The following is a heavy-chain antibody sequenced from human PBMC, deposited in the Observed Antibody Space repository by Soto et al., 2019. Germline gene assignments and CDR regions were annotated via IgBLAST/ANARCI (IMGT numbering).Heavy chain of an antibody. CDR3: ARDQRFLEWLSEPGYYYGMDV. Sequence: LSLTCTVSGGSISSYYWSWIRQPAGKGLEWIGRIYTSGSTNHNPSLKSRVTMSVDTSKNQFSLKLSSVTAADTAVYYCARDQRFLEWLSEPGYYYGMDVWGQGTTVTVSS. CDR2: IYTSGST. D-gene: IGHD3-3*01. CDR1: GGSISSYY. J-gene: IGHJ6*02. V-gene: IGHV4-4*07.